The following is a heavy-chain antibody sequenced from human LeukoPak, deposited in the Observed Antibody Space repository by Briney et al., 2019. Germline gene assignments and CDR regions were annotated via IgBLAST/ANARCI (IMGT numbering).Heavy chain of an antibody. CDR2: IYPRDSDT. Sequence: GESLKISCKGSGYSFTSYWVAWVRQMPGKGLEWMGVIYPRDSDTRYSPSFQGQVTISADKSITTAYLQWSSLKASDTAMYYCATSTSAHGFVYYFDYWGQGTLVTVSS. CDR1: GYSFTSYW. CDR3: ATSTSAHGFVYYFDY. J-gene: IGHJ4*02. V-gene: IGHV5-51*01. D-gene: IGHD3-10*01.